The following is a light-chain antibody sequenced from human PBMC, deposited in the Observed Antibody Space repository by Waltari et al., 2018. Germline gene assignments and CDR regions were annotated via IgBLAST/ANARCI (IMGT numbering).Light chain of an antibody. V-gene: IGLV2-14*01. CDR2: AVR. CDR3: SSYTIITTLV. Sequence: QSALTQPASVSGSPGQSITISCTGTSPDVGGYNYVPWYQQHPGKPPKLMIYAVRNRPSGVSNRFSGSKSGNTASLTISGLQAEDEADYYCSSYTIITTLVFGGGTKLTVL. J-gene: IGLJ3*02. CDR1: SPDVGGYNY.